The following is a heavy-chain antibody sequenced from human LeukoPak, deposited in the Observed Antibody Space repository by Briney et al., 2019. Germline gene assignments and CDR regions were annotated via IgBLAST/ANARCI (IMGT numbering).Heavy chain of an antibody. J-gene: IGHJ4*02. V-gene: IGHV3-11*03. CDR2: ISSSSSYI. D-gene: IGHD3-22*01. CDR3: AKNPQSLMIVVVTPDY. Sequence: PGGSLRLSCAASGFTFSDYYMSWIRQAPGKGLEWVSYISSSSSYIYYADSVKGRFTISRDNAKNSLYLQMNSLRAEDTAVYYCAKNPQSLMIVVVTPDYWGQGTLVTVSS. CDR1: GFTFSDYY.